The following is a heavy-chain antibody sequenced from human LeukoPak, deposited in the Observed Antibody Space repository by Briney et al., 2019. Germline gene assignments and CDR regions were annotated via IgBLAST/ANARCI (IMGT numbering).Heavy chain of an antibody. D-gene: IGHD5-18*01. J-gene: IGHJ4*02. V-gene: IGHV3-48*03. CDR3: AREGTAMVSFDY. CDR2: ISSGGNTI. CDR1: GFTFSSYE. Sequence: GGSLRLYCAASGFTFSSYEMNWVRQAPGKGLEWVSYISSGGNTIYYADSVKGRFTISRDNAKNSLYLQMNSLRAEDTAVYYCAREGTAMVSFDYWGQGTLVTVSS.